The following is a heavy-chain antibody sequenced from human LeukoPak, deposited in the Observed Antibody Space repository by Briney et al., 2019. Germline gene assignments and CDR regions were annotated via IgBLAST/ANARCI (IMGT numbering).Heavy chain of an antibody. CDR1: GGSISSYY. CDR2: IYSSGII. Sequence: SETLSLTCTVSGGSISSYYWSWIRQPAGEAPEWIGRIYSSGIINYNPSLKSRVTMSLDNSKNQLSLKLSYVTAADTAVYYCARDTGKSGYPDYWGQGTLVTVSS. CDR3: ARDTGKSGYPDY. V-gene: IGHV4-4*07. D-gene: IGHD3-3*01. J-gene: IGHJ4*02.